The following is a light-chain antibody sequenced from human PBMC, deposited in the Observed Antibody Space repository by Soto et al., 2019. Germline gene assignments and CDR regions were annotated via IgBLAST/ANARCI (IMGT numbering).Light chain of an antibody. J-gene: IGLJ3*02. CDR3: HVWDSGDLSV. CDR1: NIGSKS. V-gene: IGLV3-21*02. Sequence: SYVLTQPPSVSVAPGQTASISCGGNNIGSKSVHWYQHIPGQAPVLVVYDDRDRPSGIPERFSGSNSGSAATLTISGVEAGDEADYYCHVWDSGDLSVFGGGTKVTVL. CDR2: DDR.